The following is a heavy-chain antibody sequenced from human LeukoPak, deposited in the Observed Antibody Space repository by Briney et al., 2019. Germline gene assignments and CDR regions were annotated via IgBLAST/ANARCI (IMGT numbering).Heavy chain of an antibody. CDR2: IKQDGSEK. D-gene: IGHD5-18*01. V-gene: IGHV3-7*01. Sequence: GGSLRLSCAASGFTFSSYWMSWVRQAPGKGLEWVANIKQDGSEKYYVDSVKGRFTISRDNAKNSLYLQMNSLRAEDTAVYYCASDRGYSYGYYFDYWGQGTLVTVSS. CDR1: GFTFSSYW. J-gene: IGHJ4*02. CDR3: ASDRGYSYGYYFDY.